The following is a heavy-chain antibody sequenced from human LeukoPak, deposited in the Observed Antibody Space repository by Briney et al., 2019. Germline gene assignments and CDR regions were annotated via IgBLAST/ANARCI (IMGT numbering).Heavy chain of an antibody. D-gene: IGHD3-10*01. Sequence: SETLSLTCAVYGGSFSGYYWSWIRQPPGKGLEWIGETNHSGSTNYNPSLKSRVTISVDTSKNQFSLKLSSVTAADTAVYYCARVDYYGSGSYFRAVRKYYFDYWGQGTLVTVSS. CDR3: ARVDYYGSGSYFRAVRKYYFDY. CDR1: GGSFSGYY. V-gene: IGHV4-34*01. J-gene: IGHJ4*02. CDR2: TNHSGST.